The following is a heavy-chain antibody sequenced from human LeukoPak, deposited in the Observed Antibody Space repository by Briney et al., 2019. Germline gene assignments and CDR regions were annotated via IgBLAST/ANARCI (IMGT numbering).Heavy chain of an antibody. CDR2: ISGSGGST. CDR1: GFTFSTYA. V-gene: IGHV3-23*01. Sequence: GGSLRLSCVASGFTFSTYAMSWVRQAPGKGLEWASSISGSGGSTYYAEFVKGRSTISRDNSKNTLYLQMNSLRAEDTAVYYCAKGGQRYDFWRFDYWGQGTLVTVSS. J-gene: IGHJ4*02. D-gene: IGHD3-3*01. CDR3: AKGGQRYDFWRFDY.